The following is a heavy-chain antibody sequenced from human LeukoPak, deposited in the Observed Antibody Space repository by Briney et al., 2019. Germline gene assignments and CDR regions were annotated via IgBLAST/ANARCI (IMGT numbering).Heavy chain of an antibody. V-gene: IGHV1-18*01. CDR3: ARDLWYYDSSGYYYFDY. J-gene: IGHJ4*02. D-gene: IGHD3-22*01. CDR2: ISAYNGNT. Sequence: ASVKVSCKASGYTFTSYDINWVRQATGQGLEWMGWISAYNGNTNYAQKLQGRVTMTTDTSTGTAYMELRSLRPDDTAVYYCARDLWYYDSSGYYYFDYWGQGTLVTVSS. CDR1: GYTFTSYD.